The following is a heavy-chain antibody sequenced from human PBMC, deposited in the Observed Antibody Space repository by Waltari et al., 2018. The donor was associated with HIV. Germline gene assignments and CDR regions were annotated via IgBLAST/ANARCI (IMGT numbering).Heavy chain of an antibody. D-gene: IGHD3-10*01. CDR2: IQPSGST. V-gene: IGHV4-31*03. Sequence: QVQLQASGPGLLKSSQTLSLTCTVSGGSISSGHYYWNWIRQHPGKGLEWIGYIQPSGSTYYNPSLKSRVSISVNTSKNQFSLNLTSVTAADTAVYYCARVSDSYGTVFEYWGQGTLVSVSS. CDR3: ARVSDSYGTVFEY. CDR1: GGSISSGHYY. J-gene: IGHJ4*02.